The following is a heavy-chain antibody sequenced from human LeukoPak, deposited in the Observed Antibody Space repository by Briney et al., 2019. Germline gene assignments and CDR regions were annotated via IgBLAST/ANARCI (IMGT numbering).Heavy chain of an antibody. V-gene: IGHV3-48*01. D-gene: IGHD5-18*01. Sequence: GGSLRLSCAASGFTFSSYSMNWVRQAPGKGLEWVSYISSGSPTIYYADSMKGRFTISRDNAKNSLYLQMNSLRAEDTAVYYCARENRLGYSYVEVVDFWGQGTLVTVSS. CDR3: ARENRLGYSYVEVVDF. CDR2: ISSGSPTI. CDR1: GFTFSSYS. J-gene: IGHJ4*02.